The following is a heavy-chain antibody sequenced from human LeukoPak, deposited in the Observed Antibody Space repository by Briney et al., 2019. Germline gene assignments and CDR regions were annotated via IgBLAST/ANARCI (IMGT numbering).Heavy chain of an antibody. J-gene: IGHJ3*02. CDR1: GYSFTSYW. Sequence: GESLRISCKGSGYSFTSYWISWVRQMPGKGLEWMGRIDPSDSYTNYSPSFQGHVTISADKSISTAYLQWSSLKASDTAMYYCARSGGGFGELLNAFDIWGQGTKVTVSS. CDR3: ARSGGGFGELLNAFDI. V-gene: IGHV5-10-1*01. CDR2: IDPSDSYT. D-gene: IGHD3-10*01.